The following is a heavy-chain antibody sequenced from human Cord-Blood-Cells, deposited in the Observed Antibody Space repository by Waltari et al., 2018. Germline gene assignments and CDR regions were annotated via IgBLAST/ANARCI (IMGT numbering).Heavy chain of an antibody. D-gene: IGHD5-12*01. CDR1: GVTFSTYA. J-gene: IGHJ4*02. CDR2: ISGSGGST. V-gene: IGHV3-23*01. Sequence: EAHPLESGGGLVQPGGSLRLSCAALGVTFSTYAMSWVRQAPGQGLEWVSAISGSGGSTYYADSVKGRFTISRANSKNTLYLQMNSLRAEDTAVYYCAKERDGYNDYWGQGTLVTVSS. CDR3: AKERDGYNDY.